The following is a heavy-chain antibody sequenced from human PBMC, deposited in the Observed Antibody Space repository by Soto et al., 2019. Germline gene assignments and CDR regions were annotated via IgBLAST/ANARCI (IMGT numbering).Heavy chain of an antibody. Sequence: QVQLQESGPGLVKPSGTLSLTCTVSGDSISSSNWWSWVRQPPGKGLEWIGEIHRSGSTNYIPSLRRRVTISVDMSKHQFSVKLSSVTAADAAVYYCARTSGIGYDFDYWRQGILVTVSS. D-gene: IGHD2-2*01. V-gene: IGHV4-4*02. CDR2: IHRSGST. CDR1: GDSISSSNW. J-gene: IGHJ4*02. CDR3: ARTSGIGYDFDY.